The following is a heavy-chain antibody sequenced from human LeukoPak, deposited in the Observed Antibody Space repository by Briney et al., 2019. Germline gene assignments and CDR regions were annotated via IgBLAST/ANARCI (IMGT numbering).Heavy chain of an antibody. CDR2: INRNGGST. CDR1: GFTFDDYG. Sequence: GGSLRLSCAASGFTFDDYGMSWVRQVPGKGLAWVSSINRNGGSTRYADSVKGRFTISRDNARNSLYLQMNSLRAEDTALYYCARGGYYDSSAYINAPDYWGQGTLVTAST. V-gene: IGHV3-20*04. CDR3: ARGGYYDSSAYINAPDY. J-gene: IGHJ4*02. D-gene: IGHD3-22*01.